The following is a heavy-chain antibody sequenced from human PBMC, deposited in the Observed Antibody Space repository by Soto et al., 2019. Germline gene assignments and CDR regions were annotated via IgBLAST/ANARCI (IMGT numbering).Heavy chain of an antibody. V-gene: IGHV1-69*08. Sequence: SVKVSCKASGGTFSTYTISWVRQAPGQGLEWMGRIIPILNSVNYAQKFQGRVTITADKTTSTAYMELSSLRAEDTAVYYCARDQLYYNDISGRPLNAFDVWGQGTMVTVSS. CDR1: GGTFSTYT. D-gene: IGHD3-22*01. CDR3: ARDQLYYNDISGRPLNAFDV. CDR2: IIPILNSV. J-gene: IGHJ3*01.